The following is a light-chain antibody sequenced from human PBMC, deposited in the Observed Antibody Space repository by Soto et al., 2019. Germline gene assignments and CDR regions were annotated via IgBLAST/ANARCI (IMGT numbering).Light chain of an antibody. Sequence: EVVMTQSPATLSVSPGERAILSCRASQPISRDLAWYQQKPGQAPRLLIYHTSTRAAGIPARFSGSGSGTEFTLTISSLQSEDFAVYFCQQNNNWPPITFGQGTRLEIK. CDR3: QQNNNWPPIT. J-gene: IGKJ5*01. V-gene: IGKV3D-15*01. CDR1: QPISRD. CDR2: HTS.